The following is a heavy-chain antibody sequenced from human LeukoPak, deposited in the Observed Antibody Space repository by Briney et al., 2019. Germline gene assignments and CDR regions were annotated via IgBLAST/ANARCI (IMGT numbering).Heavy chain of an antibody. V-gene: IGHV3-23*01. CDR2: MSGDATST. D-gene: IGHD6-13*01. CDR3: AKRTSGSSWYSSDY. J-gene: IGHJ4*02. CDR1: GFTFSSYA. Sequence: GGALRLSCAASGFTFSSYAMSWVRQAPGKGLEWVSTMSGDATSTYYADSVKGRFTISRDNSKNTLYLQMNSLRAEDTAVYYCAKRTSGSSWYSSDYWGQGTLVTVSS.